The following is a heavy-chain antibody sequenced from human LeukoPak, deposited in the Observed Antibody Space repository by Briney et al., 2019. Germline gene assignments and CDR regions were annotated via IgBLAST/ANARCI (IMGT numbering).Heavy chain of an antibody. V-gene: IGHV3-11*03. Sequence: GGSLRLSCAVSGFTFSDYYMSWIRQAPGKGLEWLSYISGRGDYKNYADSVYSLFTISRDNPKKSLYLQMNSLRAEDTAVYYCVGFYYSAFFDYWGQATLVTVSS. CDR3: VGFYYSAFFDY. J-gene: IGHJ4*02. D-gene: IGHD4/OR15-4a*01. CDR2: ISGRGDYK. CDR1: GFTFSDYY.